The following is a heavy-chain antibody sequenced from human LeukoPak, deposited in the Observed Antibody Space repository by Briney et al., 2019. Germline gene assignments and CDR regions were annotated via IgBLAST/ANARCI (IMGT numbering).Heavy chain of an antibody. CDR1: GFTFSSYA. CDR3: AKDSIVVVVAASDY. V-gene: IGHV3-23*01. J-gene: IGHJ4*02. Sequence: PGGSLRLSCAASGFTFSSYAMSWVRRAPGKGLEWVSAISGSGGSTYYADSVKGRFTISRDNSKNTLYLQMNSLRAEDTAVYYCAKDSIVVVVAASDYWGQGTLVTVSS. D-gene: IGHD2-15*01. CDR2: ISGSGGST.